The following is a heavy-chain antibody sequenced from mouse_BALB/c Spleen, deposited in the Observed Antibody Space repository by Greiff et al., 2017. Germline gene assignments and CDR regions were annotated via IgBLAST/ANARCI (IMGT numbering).Heavy chain of an antibody. CDR1: GYTFSSYW. J-gene: IGHJ4*01. V-gene: IGHV1-9*01. D-gene: IGHD4-1*01. CDR2: ILPGSGST. Sequence: VQLQQSGAELMKPGASVKISCKATGYTFSSYWIEWVKQRPGHGLEWIGEILPGSGSTNYNEKFKGKATFTADTSSSTAYMQLKSLTSEDSAVYYCAGGGLGRGYAMDYWGQGTSVTVSS. CDR3: AGGGLGRGYAMDY.